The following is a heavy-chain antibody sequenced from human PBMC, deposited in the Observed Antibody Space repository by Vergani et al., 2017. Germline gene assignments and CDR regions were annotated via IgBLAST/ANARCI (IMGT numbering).Heavy chain of an antibody. Sequence: EVQLVESGGGLVKPGGSLRLSCAASGFTFSSYSMNWVRQAPGKGLEWVSSISSSSSYIYYADSVKGRFTISRDNAKNSLYLQMNSLRAEDTAVYYCARRGTRGGSDFDYWGQGTLVTVSS. CDR1: GFTFSSYS. V-gene: IGHV3-21*01. D-gene: IGHD3-16*01. CDR3: ARRGTRGGSDFDY. CDR2: ISSSSSYI. J-gene: IGHJ4*02.